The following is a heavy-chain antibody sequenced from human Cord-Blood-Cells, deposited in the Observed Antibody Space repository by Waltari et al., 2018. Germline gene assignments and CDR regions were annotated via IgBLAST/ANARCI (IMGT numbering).Heavy chain of an antibody. J-gene: IGHJ4*02. CDR2: INTNTGNP. CDR3: ARDGGVGGIVATIDY. V-gene: IGHV7-4-1*02. CDR1: GYTFTSYA. Sequence: QVQLVQSGSELKKPGASVTVSCTASGYTFTSYAMNWVRQAPGQGLEWMGSINTNTGNPTYAQGFTGRFVFPLDTSVRTAYLQISSLKAEDTAVYYCARDGGVGGIVATIDYGGQGTLVTVSS. D-gene: IGHD5-12*01.